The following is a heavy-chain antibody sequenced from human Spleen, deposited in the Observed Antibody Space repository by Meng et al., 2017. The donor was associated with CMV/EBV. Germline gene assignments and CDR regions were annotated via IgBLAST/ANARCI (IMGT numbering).Heavy chain of an antibody. V-gene: IGHV3-9*01. CDR3: AKEAIGGFDP. Sequence: GGSLRLSCAASGFTFDDYAMHWVRQAPGKGLEWVSGISWNGDGIGYGASVKGRFTISRDNAKNSVYLQMNSLRTEDTALYYCAKEAIGGFDPWGLGALVTVSS. J-gene: IGHJ5*02. CDR2: ISWNGDGI. CDR1: GFTFDDYA. D-gene: IGHD5-24*01.